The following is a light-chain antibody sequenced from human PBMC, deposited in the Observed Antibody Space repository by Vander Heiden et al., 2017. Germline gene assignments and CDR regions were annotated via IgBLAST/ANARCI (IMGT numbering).Light chain of an antibody. J-gene: IGKJ2*01. CDR1: QNIDSN. CDR3: QQYQDWPFT. Sequence: EIEMTQSPVTLSVSPGERATLSCRASQNIDSNLAWYQQKPGQAPRLLIYAASTRATDVPARFSGSGSGTDFTLTINNLQSEDFVVYYCQQYQDWPFTFGQGTKPEI. CDR2: AAS. V-gene: IGKV3-15*01.